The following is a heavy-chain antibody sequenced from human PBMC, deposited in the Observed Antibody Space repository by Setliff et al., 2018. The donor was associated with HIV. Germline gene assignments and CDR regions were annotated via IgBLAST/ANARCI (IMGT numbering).Heavy chain of an antibody. CDR2: IYHSGIT. Sequence: SETLSLTCTVSGYSISSGYYWGWIRQPPGKGLEWIGSIYHSGITYYNSSLKSRVTISVDTSKNQFSLNLTSVTAADTAVCYCARLGYSGSLVGAFDIWGQGTMVTVSS. CDR3: ARLGYSGSLVGAFDI. D-gene: IGHD1-26*01. CDR1: GYSISSGYY. J-gene: IGHJ3*02. V-gene: IGHV4-38-2*02.